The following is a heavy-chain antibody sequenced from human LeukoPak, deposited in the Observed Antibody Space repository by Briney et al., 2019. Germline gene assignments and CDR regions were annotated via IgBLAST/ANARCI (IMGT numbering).Heavy chain of an antibody. Sequence: SETLSLTCTVSGGSISSSSYYWGWIRQPPGKGLEWIGSIYYSGSTNYNPSLKSRVTISVDTSKNQFSLKLSSVTAADTAVYYCARVVVPYYYDSSGYYREVRYYFDYWGQGTLVTVSS. CDR2: IYYSGST. J-gene: IGHJ4*02. CDR1: GGSISSSSYY. V-gene: IGHV4-39*07. D-gene: IGHD3-22*01. CDR3: ARVVVPYYYDSSGYYREVRYYFDY.